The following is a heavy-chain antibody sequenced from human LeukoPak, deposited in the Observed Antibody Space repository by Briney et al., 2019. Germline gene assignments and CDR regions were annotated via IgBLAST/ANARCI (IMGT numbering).Heavy chain of an antibody. CDR1: GFTVSSNY. J-gene: IGHJ4*02. CDR3: AKDGDSSGYYWDS. CDR2: ITSSGSNT. D-gene: IGHD3-22*01. Sequence: PGGSLRLSCAASGFTVSSNYMSWVRQAPGKGLEWVSLITSSGSNTYYADSVKGRFTISRDNSKSTLYLQMNSLRAEDTAVYFCAKDGDSSGYYWDSWGQGTLVTVSS. V-gene: IGHV3-53*01.